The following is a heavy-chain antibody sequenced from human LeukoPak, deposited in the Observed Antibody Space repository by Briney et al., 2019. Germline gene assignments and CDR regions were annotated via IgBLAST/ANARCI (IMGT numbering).Heavy chain of an antibody. Sequence: ASVKVSCKASGYTFTSYAMNWVRQAPGQGLEWMGWINTNTGNPTYAQGFTGRFVFSLDTSVSTAYLQISSLKAEDTAVYYCARANYYYYDSSGCPRTDWFDPWGQGTLVTVSS. V-gene: IGHV7-4-1*02. D-gene: IGHD3-22*01. CDR2: INTNTGNP. CDR1: GYTFTSYA. CDR3: ARANYYYYDSSGCPRTDWFDP. J-gene: IGHJ5*02.